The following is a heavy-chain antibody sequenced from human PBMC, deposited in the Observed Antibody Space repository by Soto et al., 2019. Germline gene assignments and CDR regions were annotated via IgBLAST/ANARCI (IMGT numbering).Heavy chain of an antibody. CDR3: AFHYDILTGYYIAVLEM. CDR2: IIPILGIA. Sequence: ASVKVSCKASGGTFSSYTISWVRQAPGQGLEWMGRIIPILGIANYAQKFQGRVTITADKSTSTAYMELSSLRSEDTAVYYCAFHYDILTGYYIAVLEMWGQGTRVTVSS. J-gene: IGHJ6*02. V-gene: IGHV1-69*02. D-gene: IGHD3-9*01. CDR1: GGTFSSYT.